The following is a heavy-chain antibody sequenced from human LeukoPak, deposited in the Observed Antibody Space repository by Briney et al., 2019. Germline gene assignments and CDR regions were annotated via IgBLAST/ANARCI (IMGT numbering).Heavy chain of an antibody. Sequence: GASVKVSCKASGYTFTSYGISWVRQAPGQGLEWMGWISAYNGNTNYAQKLQCRVTMTTDTSTSTAYMELRSLRSDDTAVYYCARVTPTYGGLDPFDYWGQGTLVTVSS. CDR3: ARVTPTYGGLDPFDY. D-gene: IGHD4-23*01. J-gene: IGHJ4*02. V-gene: IGHV1-18*01. CDR2: ISAYNGNT. CDR1: GYTFTSYG.